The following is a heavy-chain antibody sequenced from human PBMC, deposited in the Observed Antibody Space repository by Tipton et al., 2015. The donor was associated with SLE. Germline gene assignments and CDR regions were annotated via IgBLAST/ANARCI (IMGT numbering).Heavy chain of an antibody. Sequence: SLRLSCAASGFTFSAYEMNWVRQAPGKGLEWVSYISSSGSTVYYADSVKGRFTISRDNAKNSLYLQMSSLRAEDTAVYYCAREDFGEAFDIWGQGKMVTVSS. J-gene: IGHJ3*02. V-gene: IGHV3-48*03. CDR3: AREDFGEAFDI. CDR2: ISSSGSTV. CDR1: GFTFSAYE. D-gene: IGHD2/OR15-2a*01.